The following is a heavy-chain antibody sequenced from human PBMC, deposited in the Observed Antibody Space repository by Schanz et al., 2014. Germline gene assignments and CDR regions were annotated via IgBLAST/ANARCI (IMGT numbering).Heavy chain of an antibody. J-gene: IGHJ4*02. CDR3: AKYRGYYRVSGSYRELEY. CDR1: GFSFSDYY. D-gene: IGHD3-10*01. V-gene: IGHV3-66*01. Sequence: VQLVDSGGGLVEPGGSLRLSCAASGFSFSDYYMSWIRQAPGKGLEWVSAINTGVNTYYADSVRGRFTMSRDNSKNTLYLQMNSLRAGDAAVYYCAKYRGYYRVSGSYRELEYWGQGTLVTVSS. CDR2: INTGVNT.